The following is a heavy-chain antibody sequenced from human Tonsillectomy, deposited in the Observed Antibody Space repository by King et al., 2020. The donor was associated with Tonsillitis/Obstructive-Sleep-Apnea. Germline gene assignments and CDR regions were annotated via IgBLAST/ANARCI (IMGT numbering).Heavy chain of an antibody. D-gene: IGHD2-2*01. V-gene: IGHV1-18*01. J-gene: IGHJ3*02. CDR1: GYTFTSYG. Sequence: QGQLVQSGAEVKKPGASVKVSCKASGYTFTSYGISWVRQAPGQGLEWMGWISAYNGNTNYAQKLQGRVTMTTDTSTSKAYMELRSLRSDDTAVYYCSRDCSSTSCYAEGDAFDIWGQGTMVTVSS. CDR3: SRDCSSTSCYAEGDAFDI. CDR2: ISAYNGNT.